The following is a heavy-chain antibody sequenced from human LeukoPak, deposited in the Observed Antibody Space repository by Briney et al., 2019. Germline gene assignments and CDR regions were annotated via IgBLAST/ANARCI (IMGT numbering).Heavy chain of an antibody. J-gene: IGHJ3*02. V-gene: IGHV1-2*02. D-gene: IGHD6-25*01. Sequence: ASVKVSCKASGYTFTGYYMHWVRQAPGQGLEWMGWINPDSAGISYAQKFQGRVAMTGDTSISTAYMELSRLRSDDTAVYYCARQRGGHEALDIWGQGTMVTVSS. CDR2: INPDSAGI. CDR3: ARQRGGHEALDI. CDR1: GYTFTGYY.